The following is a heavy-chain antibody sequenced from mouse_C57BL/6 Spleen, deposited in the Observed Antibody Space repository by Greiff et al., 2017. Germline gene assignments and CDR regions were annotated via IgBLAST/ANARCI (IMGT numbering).Heavy chain of an antibody. Sequence: EVQLQQSGAELVRPGASVKLSCTASGFNIKDYYMHWVKQRPEQGLEWIGRIDPEDGDTEYAPKFQGKATLTADTSSNTAYLQLSSLTSEDTAVYYCAPYYGSSYEDYFDYWGQGTTLTVSS. CDR2: IDPEDGDT. D-gene: IGHD1-1*01. J-gene: IGHJ2*01. V-gene: IGHV14-1*01. CDR1: GFNIKDYY. CDR3: APYYGSSYEDYFDY.